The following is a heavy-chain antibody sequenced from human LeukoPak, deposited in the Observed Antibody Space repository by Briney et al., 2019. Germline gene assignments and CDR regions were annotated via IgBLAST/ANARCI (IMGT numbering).Heavy chain of an antibody. D-gene: IGHD3-22*01. V-gene: IGHV7-4-1*02. Sequence: ASVMVSCKASGYTFTNYAMNWVRQAPGQGLEWMGWMNTNTGNPTYAQGFTGRFVFSLDTSVSTAYLQISSLKTEDTAVYYCAVLSYDSSGYYYPFDYWGQGTLVTVSS. CDR2: MNTNTGNP. CDR3: AVLSYDSSGYYYPFDY. CDR1: GYTFTNYA. J-gene: IGHJ4*02.